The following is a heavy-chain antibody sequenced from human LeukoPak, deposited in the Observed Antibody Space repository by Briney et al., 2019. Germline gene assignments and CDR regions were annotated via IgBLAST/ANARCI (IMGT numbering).Heavy chain of an antibody. CDR1: GGSISSSSYY. Sequence: PSETLSLTCTVSGGSISSSSYYWGWLRQPPGKGLEWLGSIYYSGSTYYNPSLKSRVIISVDTSKNQFSLKLSSVTAADTAVYYCARHLSAPSGSYWLDYWGQGTLVTVSS. V-gene: IGHV4-39*01. CDR3: ARHLSAPSGSYWLDY. CDR2: IYYSGST. J-gene: IGHJ4*02. D-gene: IGHD1-26*01.